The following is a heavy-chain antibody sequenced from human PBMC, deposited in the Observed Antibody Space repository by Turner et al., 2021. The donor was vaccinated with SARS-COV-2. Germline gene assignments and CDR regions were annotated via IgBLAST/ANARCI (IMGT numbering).Heavy chain of an antibody. CDR1: GFTFSRYS. CDR2: MTSSDT. D-gene: IGHD3-22*01. V-gene: IGHV3-21*01. CDR3: VRDKDSSDYYY. J-gene: IGHJ4*02. Sequence: EVQLVESGGGLVKPGGSLRLTCAASGFTFSRYSMNWVRQAPGKGLEWVSSMTSSDTYYADSVNGRFTISRDNAKNSLYLQMNSLRAEDTAVYYCVRDKDSSDYYYWGQGTLVTVSS.